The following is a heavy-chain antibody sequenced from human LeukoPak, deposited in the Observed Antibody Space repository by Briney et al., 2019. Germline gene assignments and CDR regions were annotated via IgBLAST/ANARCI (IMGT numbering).Heavy chain of an antibody. J-gene: IGHJ6*02. CDR3: ARDRQRGMDV. Sequence: PGGSLRLSCAASGFIFSNYGMSWVRQAPGKGLEWVSSISFSSTHIYYADSIQGRFTISRDNAENSLYLQMNSLRAEDTAVYYCARDRQRGMDVWGQGTTVTVSS. V-gene: IGHV3-21*06. CDR2: ISFSSTHI. CDR1: GFIFSNYG. D-gene: IGHD6-25*01.